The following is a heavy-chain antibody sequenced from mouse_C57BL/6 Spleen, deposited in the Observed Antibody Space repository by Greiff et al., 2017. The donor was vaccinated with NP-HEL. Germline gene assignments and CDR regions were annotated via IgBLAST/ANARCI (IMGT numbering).Heavy chain of an antibody. J-gene: IGHJ2*01. CDR1: GYSFTSYY. V-gene: IGHV1-66*01. Sequence: QVQLKQSGPELVKPGASVKISCKASGYSFTSYYIHWVKQRPGQGLEWIGWIYPGSGNTKYNEKFKGKATLTADTSSSTAYMQLSSLTSEDSAVYYCAREEYSYFDYWGQGTTLTVSS. D-gene: IGHD2-12*01. CDR2: IYPGSGNT. CDR3: AREEYSYFDY.